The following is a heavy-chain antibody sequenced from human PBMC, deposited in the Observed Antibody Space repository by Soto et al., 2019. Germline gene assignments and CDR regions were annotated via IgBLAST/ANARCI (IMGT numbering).Heavy chain of an antibody. CDR3: ARSRITGSTWTFDY. V-gene: IGHV5-51*01. Sequence: GESLKISCAGSGYSFSNYWIGWVRQVPGKGLEWMGIIYPGDSDTRHSPSFQGQVTISADKSISTAYLQWRSLKASDSAMYYCARSRITGSTWTFDYWGQETLVTVSS. J-gene: IGHJ4*02. D-gene: IGHD1-20*01. CDR2: IYPGDSDT. CDR1: GYSFSNYW.